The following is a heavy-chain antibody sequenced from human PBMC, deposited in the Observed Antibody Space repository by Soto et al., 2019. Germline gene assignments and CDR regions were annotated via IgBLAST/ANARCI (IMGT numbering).Heavy chain of an antibody. CDR2: IYFSGNA. Sequence: SETLSLTCSVSGGSISSFYWSWLRQSPGKGLEWIGHIYFSGNANYNPSLRSRVTISVDTSKNQFSLRLSSVTAADTAIYYCATHPPYGPLDHWGQGTLVTVSS. V-gene: IGHV4-59*08. D-gene: IGHD4-17*01. J-gene: IGHJ4*02. CDR3: ATHPPYGPLDH. CDR1: GGSISSFY.